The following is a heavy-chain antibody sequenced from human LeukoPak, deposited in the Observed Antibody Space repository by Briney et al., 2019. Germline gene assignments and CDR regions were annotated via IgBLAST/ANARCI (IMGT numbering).Heavy chain of an antibody. CDR3: ARTDGSILFDY. CDR2: TYHSGST. J-gene: IGHJ4*02. V-gene: IGHV4-30-2*01. D-gene: IGHD1-26*01. CDR1: GGSISSGGYS. Sequence: SETLSLTCTVSGGSISSGGYSWSWIRQPPGKGLEWIGYTYHSGSTYYNPSLKSRVTISVDRSKNQFSLKLSSVTAADTAVYYCARTDGSILFDYWGQGTLVTVSS.